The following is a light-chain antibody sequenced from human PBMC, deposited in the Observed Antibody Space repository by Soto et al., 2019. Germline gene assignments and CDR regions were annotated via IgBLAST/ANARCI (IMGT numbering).Light chain of an antibody. CDR2: DAS. V-gene: IGKV3-11*01. Sequence: EIVLTQSPATLSLSPGERATLSCRASQSVSSYLAWYQQKPGQAPRLLIHDASNRATGIPARFSGSGSGTDFTLTISSLEPEDVAVYYCQQRSNWPRTFGQGTKVEIK. CDR1: QSVSSY. J-gene: IGKJ1*01. CDR3: QQRSNWPRT.